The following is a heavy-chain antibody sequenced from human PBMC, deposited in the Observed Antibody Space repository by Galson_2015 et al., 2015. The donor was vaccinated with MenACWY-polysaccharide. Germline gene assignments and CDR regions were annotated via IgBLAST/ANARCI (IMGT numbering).Heavy chain of an antibody. CDR2: FIPFATME. CDR1: GGSLSSYS. V-gene: IGHV1-69*02. Sequence: SVKVSCKASGGSLSSYSIGWVRQAPGQGLEWMGRFIPFATMENYAQKFQGRATISADTSINTVYMQLTSLTSDDTAVYFCARVDCSGGHCYFAYWGQGTLVTVSS. CDR3: ARVDCSGGHCYFAY. J-gene: IGHJ4*02. D-gene: IGHD2-15*01.